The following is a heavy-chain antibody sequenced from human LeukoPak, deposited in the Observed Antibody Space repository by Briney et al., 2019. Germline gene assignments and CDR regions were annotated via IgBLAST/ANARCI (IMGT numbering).Heavy chain of an antibody. J-gene: IGHJ4*02. CDR3: AKGGPTGSNYFDF. D-gene: IGHD1-26*01. CDR2: ISGSGGST. Sequence: GGSLRLSCAASGFTFSTYAMNWVRQAPGKGLEWVSAISGSGGSTHYADSVKGRFTVSRDNSKTTLYLQMNSLRADDTAVYYCAKGGPTGSNYFDFWGQGTLVTVSS. V-gene: IGHV3-23*01. CDR1: GFTFSTYA.